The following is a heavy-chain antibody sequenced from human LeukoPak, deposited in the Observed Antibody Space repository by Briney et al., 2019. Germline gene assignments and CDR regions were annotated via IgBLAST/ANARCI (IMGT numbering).Heavy chain of an antibody. J-gene: IGHJ4*02. V-gene: IGHV4-59*12. CDR3: AREWDYGGNPFDY. D-gene: IGHD4-23*01. CDR1: GGSISSYY. Sequence: PSETLSLTCTVSGGSISSYYWSWIRQPPGKGLEWIGYIYYSGSTNYNPSLKSRVTISVDTSKNQFSLKLSSVTAADTAVYYCAREWDYGGNPFDYWGQGTLVTVSS. CDR2: IYYSGST.